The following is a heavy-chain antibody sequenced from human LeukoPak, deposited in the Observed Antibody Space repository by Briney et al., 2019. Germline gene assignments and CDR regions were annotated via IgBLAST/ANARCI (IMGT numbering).Heavy chain of an antibody. CDR1: VGSISSYY. CDR3: ARVKPWIQLWFGAFDI. J-gene: IGHJ3*02. D-gene: IGHD5-18*01. Sequence: ASEPLSLTCTVSVGSISSYYWSWIRHPAGKVLELIGYIYYSGSTNYNPSLKSRVTISVDTSKNQFSLKLSSVTAADTAVYYSARVKPWIQLWFGAFDIWGQGTMVTVSS. V-gene: IGHV4-59*01. CDR2: IYYSGST.